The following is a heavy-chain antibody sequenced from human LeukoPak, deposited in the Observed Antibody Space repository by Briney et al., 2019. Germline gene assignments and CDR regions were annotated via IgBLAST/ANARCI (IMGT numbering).Heavy chain of an antibody. D-gene: IGHD3-10*01. V-gene: IGHV3-7*01. Sequence: GGSLRLSCVASGFTFSNSWMIWVRQAQGKGPEWVASIKQDGSEKYYVDSVKGRFTISKDNAKNSLYLQMNSLRVEDMAIYYCARDRGPNTFDYWGQGTLLTVSS. CDR2: IKQDGSEK. CDR3: ARDRGPNTFDY. J-gene: IGHJ4*02. CDR1: GFTFSNSW.